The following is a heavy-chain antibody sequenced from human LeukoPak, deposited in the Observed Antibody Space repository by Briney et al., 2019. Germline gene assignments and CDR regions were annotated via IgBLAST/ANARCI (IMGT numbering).Heavy chain of an antibody. CDR2: IYYSGST. J-gene: IGHJ4*02. CDR3: ARVVPPLYYFDY. V-gene: IGHV4-59*08. D-gene: IGHD2-2*01. CDR1: NGSISSNY. Sequence: AETLSLTCTGSNGSISSNYWSWIRQPPGKGLEWIGDIYYSGSTNYNPSLNSRVTISVDSSKNQFSLNLRSVTAADTAVYYCARVVPPLYYFDYWGQGTLVTVFS.